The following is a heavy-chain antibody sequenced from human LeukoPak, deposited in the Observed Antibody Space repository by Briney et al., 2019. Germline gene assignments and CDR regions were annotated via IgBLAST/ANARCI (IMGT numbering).Heavy chain of an antibody. Sequence: ASVKVSCKASGYAFTGYYLHWVRQAPGQGLEWMGWINPNSGGTNYAQKLQGRVTMTTDTSTSTAYMELRSLRSDDTAVCYCARAPHGRAYSSSWYPILYWGQGTLVTVSS. J-gene: IGHJ4*02. CDR3: ARAPHGRAYSSSWYPILY. CDR2: INPNSGGT. CDR1: GYAFTGYY. V-gene: IGHV1-2*02. D-gene: IGHD6-13*01.